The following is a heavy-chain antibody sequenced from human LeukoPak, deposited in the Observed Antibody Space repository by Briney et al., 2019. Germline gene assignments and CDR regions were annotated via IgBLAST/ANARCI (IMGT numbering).Heavy chain of an antibody. J-gene: IGHJ4*02. CDR3: ARDRSSSSWFDY. Sequence: PGGSLRLSCATSGFSFTDYPMNWVRQAPGKGLEWISNIRTTAEGAKYAYYADSVKGRFTISRDNAKNSLYLQMNSLRAEDTAVYYCARDRSSSSWFDYWGQGTLVTVSS. CDR1: GFSFTDYP. V-gene: IGHV3-11*05. D-gene: IGHD2-2*01. CDR2: IRTTAEGAKYA.